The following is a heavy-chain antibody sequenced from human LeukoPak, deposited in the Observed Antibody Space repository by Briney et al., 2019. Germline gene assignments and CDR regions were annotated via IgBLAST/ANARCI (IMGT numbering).Heavy chain of an antibody. D-gene: IGHD4-11*01. J-gene: IGHJ4*02. CDR3: ARVPHLTVPFDY. V-gene: IGHV3-11*01. Sequence: GGSLTLSCAASGFSFSDYYMSWIRQAAGKGLEWVSYISSSGSTIYYADSVKGRFTISRDNAKTSLYLQMISRRAEDTAVYYCARVPHLTVPFDYWGQGTLVTVSS. CDR1: GFSFSDYY. CDR2: ISSSGSTI.